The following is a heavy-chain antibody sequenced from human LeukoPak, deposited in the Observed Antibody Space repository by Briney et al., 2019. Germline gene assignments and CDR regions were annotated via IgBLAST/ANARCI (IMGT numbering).Heavy chain of an antibody. J-gene: IGHJ3*02. CDR3: ARDPFSPDCSSTSCPDAFDI. D-gene: IGHD2-2*01. Sequence: GGSVKVSCKASGYTFTSYAMHWVRQAHGQRLEWMGWINAGNGNTKYSQKFQGRVTITRDTSASTAYMELSSLRSEDTAVYYGARDPFSPDCSSTSCPDAFDIWGQGTMVTVSS. CDR1: GYTFTSYA. V-gene: IGHV1-3*01. CDR2: INAGNGNT.